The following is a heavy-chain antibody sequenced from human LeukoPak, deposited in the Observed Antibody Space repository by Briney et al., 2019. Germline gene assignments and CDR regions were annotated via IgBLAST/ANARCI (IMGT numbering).Heavy chain of an antibody. D-gene: IGHD3-9*01. CDR2: IKQDGSEK. Sequence: GGSLRLSCAASGFTFSSYWMSWVRQAPGKGLEWVANIKQDGSEKYYVDSVKGRFTISRDNAKNSLYLQMNSLRAEDTAVYYCARSHQIADILTGYYNSDWYFDLWGRGTLVTVSS. CDR3: ARSHQIADILTGYYNSDWYFDL. J-gene: IGHJ2*01. CDR1: GFTFSSYW. V-gene: IGHV3-7*01.